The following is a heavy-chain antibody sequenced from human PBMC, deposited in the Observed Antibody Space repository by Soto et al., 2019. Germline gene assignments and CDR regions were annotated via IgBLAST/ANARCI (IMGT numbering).Heavy chain of an antibody. CDR3: AREGYYSGSGTYSPPRYYGMDV. V-gene: IGHV1-18*01. D-gene: IGHD3-10*01. CDR1: GYTFSSYG. Sequence: QVQLVQSGVEVKKAGASVKVCGKASGYTFSSYGISWARQAPGQGLEWMGWISDYNGNTHYAQKCQGRLIMTTETSTRTAYMELRGLRSDDTAVYFCAREGYYSGSGTYSPPRYYGMDVWGQGTTVTVSS. CDR2: ISDYNGNT. J-gene: IGHJ6*02.